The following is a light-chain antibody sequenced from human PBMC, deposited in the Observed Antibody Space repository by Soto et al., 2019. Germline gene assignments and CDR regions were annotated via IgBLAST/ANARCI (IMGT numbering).Light chain of an antibody. CDR1: QSVSSY. CDR2: DAS. Sequence: IVFTQSPSTLSLSPGERATLCCRASQSVSSYLAWYQQKPGQAPRLLIYDASNRATGIPARFSGSGSGTDFTLTISSLEPEDFAVYYCQQRSNWITFGQGTRLEIK. V-gene: IGKV3-11*01. J-gene: IGKJ5*01. CDR3: QQRSNWIT.